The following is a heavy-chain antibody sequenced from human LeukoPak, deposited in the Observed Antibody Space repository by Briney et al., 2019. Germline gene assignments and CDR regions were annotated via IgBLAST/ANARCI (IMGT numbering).Heavy chain of an antibody. CDR2: INPNSGDT. J-gene: IGHJ4*02. CDR1: GYTFTGYY. CDR3: ARVFGEDYDSSGYYGFGY. Sequence: ASVKVSCKASGYTFTGYYMYWVRQAPGQGLERMAWINPNSGDTKYAQKLQGRVTMTRDTSISTVYMELSNLRPDDTAVYYCARVFGEDYDSSGYYGFGYWGQGTLVTVSS. V-gene: IGHV1-2*02. D-gene: IGHD3-22*01.